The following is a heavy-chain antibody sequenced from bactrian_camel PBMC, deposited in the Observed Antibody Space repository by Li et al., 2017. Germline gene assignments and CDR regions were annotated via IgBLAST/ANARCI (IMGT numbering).Heavy chain of an antibody. V-gene: IGHV3S55*01. CDR1: GHSRGSNC. J-gene: IGHJ4*01. CDR3: AARTGATWSLSLGASDYNH. D-gene: IGHD2*01. CDR2: IRRSGGET. Sequence: HVQLVESGGGSVQTGGSLRLSCVVSGHSRGSNCVGWYRLPPGRAPAEREGIAAIRRSGGETWYAGSVKGRFTISQDNAKNTLYLQMNNLRPEDTAMYYCAARTGATWSLSLGASDYNHWGQGTQVTVS.